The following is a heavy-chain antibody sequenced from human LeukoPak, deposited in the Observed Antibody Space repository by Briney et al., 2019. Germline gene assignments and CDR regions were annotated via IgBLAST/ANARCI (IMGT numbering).Heavy chain of an antibody. J-gene: IGHJ4*02. CDR2: ISGSSTTI. CDR3: ARDQDWAFDY. CDR1: GFSFSSRS. V-gene: IGHV3-48*01. D-gene: IGHD3/OR15-3a*01. Sequence: GGSLRLSCAASGFSFSSRSMNWVRQAPGKGLEWVSYISGSSTTIDYADSAKGRFIISRDNAKKSLYLQMNNLRAEDTAVYYCARDQDWAFDYWGQGILVTVSS.